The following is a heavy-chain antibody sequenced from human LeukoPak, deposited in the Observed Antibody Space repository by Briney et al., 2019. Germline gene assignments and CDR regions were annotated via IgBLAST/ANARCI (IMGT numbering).Heavy chain of an antibody. CDR2: ISGSSTYI. D-gene: IGHD7-27*01. CDR1: GFTFSSYS. Sequence: PGGSLRLSCVASGFTFSSYSMNWVRQAPGKGLEWVSCISGSSTYIYYVDSLKGRFTISRDNAKNSLYLQMNSLRVEDTAVYYCASTTGDRDYWGQGTLVNVSS. V-gene: IGHV3-21*01. CDR3: ASTTGDRDY. J-gene: IGHJ4*02.